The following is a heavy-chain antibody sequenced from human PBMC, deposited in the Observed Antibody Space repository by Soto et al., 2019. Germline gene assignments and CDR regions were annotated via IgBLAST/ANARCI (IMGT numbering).Heavy chain of an antibody. CDR3: AKGKSTGDIDWFDP. CDR2: LIGGHYGT. J-gene: IGHJ5*02. CDR1: GFTLQNYA. V-gene: IGHV3-23*01. Sequence: LRLSCTASGFTLQNYAMAWVRHAPGKGLEWVSTLIGGHYGTAYSYSVKGRFTVSRDNSKNCLYLQMNSLGVEDTAMYFCAKGKSTGDIDWFDPWGQGSLVTVSS. D-gene: IGHD3-10*01.